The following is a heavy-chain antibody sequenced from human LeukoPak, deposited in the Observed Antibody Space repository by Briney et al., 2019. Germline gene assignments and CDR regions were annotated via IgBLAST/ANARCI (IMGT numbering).Heavy chain of an antibody. V-gene: IGHV1-2*02. CDR3: ARVHVDTAMVTTSWNWFYA. CDR2: INPNSGGT. Sequence: ASVKVSCKASGYTFTGYYMPWVRQAPGQGLEWMGWINPNSGGTNYAQQFQGRVTMTRDTSISTAYMELRSLRSDETAVYYGARVHVDTAMVTTSWNWFYAWGQETLVTV. D-gene: IGHD5-18*01. J-gene: IGHJ5*02. CDR1: GYTFTGYY.